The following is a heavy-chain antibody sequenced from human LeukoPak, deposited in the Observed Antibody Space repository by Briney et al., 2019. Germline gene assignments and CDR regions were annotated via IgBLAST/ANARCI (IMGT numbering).Heavy chain of an antibody. D-gene: IGHD2-15*01. CDR1: GLTFSSHW. J-gene: IGHJ4*02. V-gene: IGHV3-23*01. CDR2: ISGSGGST. Sequence: GGSLRLSCAASGLTFSSHWMHWVRQAPGKGLEWVSAISGSGGSTYYADSVKGRFTISRDNSKNTLYLQMNSLRAEDTAVYYCAKDGYPDCSGGSCHLFDYWGQGTLVTVSS. CDR3: AKDGYPDCSGGSCHLFDY.